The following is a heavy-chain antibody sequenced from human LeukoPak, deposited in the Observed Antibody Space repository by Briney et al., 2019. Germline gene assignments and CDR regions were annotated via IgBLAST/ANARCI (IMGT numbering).Heavy chain of an antibody. CDR1: VGSISTSSYY. J-gene: IGHJ4*02. Sequence: PETQSLTCTVPVGSISTSSYYWGWIRQPPGKGLEWIGSLYYSGRTYYDPSLKRRVTIPVDTSKNQYSLQLSSVTPEDTAVYYCARGWLQSGFEYWGQRSVV. CDR2: LYYSGRT. CDR3: ARGWLQSGFEY. V-gene: IGHV4-39*07. D-gene: IGHD5-24*01.